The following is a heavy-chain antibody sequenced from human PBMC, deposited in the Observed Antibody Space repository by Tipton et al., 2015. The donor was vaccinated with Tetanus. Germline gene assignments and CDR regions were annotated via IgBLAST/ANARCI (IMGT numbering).Heavy chain of an antibody. J-gene: IGHJ3*02. CDR2: ISNDGSFK. CDR3: AKDLRQLVRVDAFDT. V-gene: IGHV3-30*18. Sequence: RSLRLSCAGSGFTFRRYGMHWFRQAPGKGLEWVAGISNDGSFKEYVDSVKGRWTISRDNSKSTLYLEMNTMRAEDTAVYYCAKDLRQLVRVDAFDTWGQGTLVTVSS. D-gene: IGHD6-6*01. CDR1: GFTFRRYG.